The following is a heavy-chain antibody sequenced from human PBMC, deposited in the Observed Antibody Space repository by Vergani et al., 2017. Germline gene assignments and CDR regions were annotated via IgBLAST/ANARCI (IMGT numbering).Heavy chain of an antibody. Sequence: VQLVESGGGVVQPGRSLRLSCAASGFTFSSYGMHWVRQAPGKGLEWVAVISYDGSNKYYADSVKGRFTLSRDNSKNTLYLQMNSLRAEDTAVYYCTKEGGSGWYYVSWYYYGMDVWGQGTTVTVSS. CDR3: TKEGGSGWYYVSWYYYGMDV. J-gene: IGHJ6*02. V-gene: IGHV3-30*18. D-gene: IGHD6-19*01. CDR2: ISYDGSNK. CDR1: GFTFSSYG.